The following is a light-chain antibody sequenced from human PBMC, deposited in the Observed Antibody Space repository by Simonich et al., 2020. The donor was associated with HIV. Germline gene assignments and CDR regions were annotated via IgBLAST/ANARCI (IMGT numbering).Light chain of an antibody. CDR3: QQFNSYPVT. Sequence: AIQLTQSPSSLSASVGDRITITCRASQGISSSLAWYQQKPGKAPKLLIYDAASLESGGPSRFSGSGSGTDFTLTISSLQPEDFATYYCQQFNSYPVTFGPGTKVDIK. V-gene: IGKV1-13*02. CDR2: DAA. J-gene: IGKJ3*01. CDR1: QGISSS.